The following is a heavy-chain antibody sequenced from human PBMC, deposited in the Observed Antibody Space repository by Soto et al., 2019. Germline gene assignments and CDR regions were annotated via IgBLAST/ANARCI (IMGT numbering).Heavy chain of an antibody. D-gene: IGHD2-15*01. V-gene: IGHV2-5*01. CDR3: AHRRPRNGVVAAAWFDP. J-gene: IGHJ5*02. CDR1: GFSLSTSGVG. Sequence: QITLKESGPTLVNPTQTLTLTCTFSGFSLSTSGVGVGWIRQPPGKALEWLALIYWNDDKRYSPSLKSRLTITKDTSKNQVVLTMTNMEPVDTATYYCAHRRPRNGVVAAAWFDPWGQGTLVTVSS. CDR2: IYWNDDK.